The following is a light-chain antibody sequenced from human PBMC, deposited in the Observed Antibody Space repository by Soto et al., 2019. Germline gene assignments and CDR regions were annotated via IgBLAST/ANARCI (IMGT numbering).Light chain of an antibody. Sequence: EIVLTQSPGTLSLSPGERATLSCRASQSVSSSYLAWYQQKPGQAPRLLIYGASSRATGITERFSGSGSGTDFTLTISRLEPEDFAVYYCQHYGSSPRKFGQGTKVEIK. CDR3: QHYGSSPRK. V-gene: IGKV3-20*01. J-gene: IGKJ1*01. CDR2: GAS. CDR1: QSVSSSY.